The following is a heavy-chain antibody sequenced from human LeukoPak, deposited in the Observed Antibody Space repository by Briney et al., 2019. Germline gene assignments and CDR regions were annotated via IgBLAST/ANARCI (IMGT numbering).Heavy chain of an antibody. V-gene: IGHV3-33*01. D-gene: IGHD3-10*01. CDR2: IWYDGSNK. J-gene: IGHJ6*02. Sequence: GGSLRLSCAASGFTFSSYGMHWVRQAPGKGLEWVAVIWYDGSNKYYADSVKGRFTISRDNSKNTLWLQMNSLRAEDTAVYYCARSGFGVLYYYGMDVWGQGTTVTVSS. CDR1: GFTFSSYG. CDR3: ARSGFGVLYYYGMDV.